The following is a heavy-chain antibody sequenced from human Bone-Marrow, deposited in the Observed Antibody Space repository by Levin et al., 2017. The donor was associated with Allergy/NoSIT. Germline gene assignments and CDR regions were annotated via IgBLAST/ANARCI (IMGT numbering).Heavy chain of an antibody. CDR2: IDWDDDK. Sequence: QTLSLTCTFSGFSLSTSGMCVSWIRQPPGKALEWLALIDWDDDKYYSTSLKTRLTISKDTSKNQVVLTMTNMDPVDTATYYCARSYSGSYYPIYYFDYWGQGTLVTVSS. D-gene: IGHD1-26*01. CDR3: ARSYSGSYYPIYYFDY. CDR1: GFSLSTSGMC. V-gene: IGHV2-70*01. J-gene: IGHJ4*02.